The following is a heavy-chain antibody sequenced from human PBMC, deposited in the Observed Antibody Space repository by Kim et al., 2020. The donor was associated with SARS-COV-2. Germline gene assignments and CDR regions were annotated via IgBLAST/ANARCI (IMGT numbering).Heavy chain of an antibody. V-gene: IGHV1-3*01. D-gene: IGHD6-13*01. CDR1: GYTFTSYA. Sequence: ASVKVSCKASGYTFTSYAMHWVRQAPGQRLEWMGWINAGNGNTKYSQKFQGRVTITRDTSASTAYMELSSLRSEDTAVYYCARDVGIAAAGFLYYYYGMDVWGQGTTVTVSS. CDR3: ARDVGIAAAGFLYYYYGMDV. J-gene: IGHJ6*02. CDR2: INAGNGNT.